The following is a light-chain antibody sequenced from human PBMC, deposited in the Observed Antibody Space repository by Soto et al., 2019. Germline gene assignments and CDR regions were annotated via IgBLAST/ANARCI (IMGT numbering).Light chain of an antibody. J-gene: IGKJ2*03. V-gene: IGKV1-39*01. Sequence: DIQVTQSPSSLSASVGDRVTITCRASQSIRTYLNWYQERPGKPPKLLIHNASTLQSGVPSRFSGRGSGTDFTLTISSLQPEDFATYYCQQTYRTLDSFGQGTKLEIK. CDR2: NAS. CDR1: QSIRTY. CDR3: QQTYRTLDS.